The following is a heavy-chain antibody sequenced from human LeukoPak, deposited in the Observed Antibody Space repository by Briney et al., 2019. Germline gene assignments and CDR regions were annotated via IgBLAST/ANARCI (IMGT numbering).Heavy chain of an antibody. D-gene: IGHD3-10*01. J-gene: IGHJ4*02. V-gene: IGHV3-48*04. CDR2: ISSTSTTI. CDR1: GFTFSSSS. Sequence: GGSLRLSCAASGFTFSSSSMNWVRQAPGKGLEWVSYISSTSTTIYYADSVKGRFTISRDNAKNSLYLQMNSLRAEDTAVYYCARDFGSLEDYFDYWGQGTLDTVSS. CDR3: ARDFGSLEDYFDY.